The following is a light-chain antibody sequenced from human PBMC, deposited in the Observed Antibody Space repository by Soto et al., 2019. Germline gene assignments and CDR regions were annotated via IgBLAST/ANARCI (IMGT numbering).Light chain of an antibody. CDR3: QQSYSFPIT. J-gene: IGKJ5*01. CDR2: AAS. V-gene: IGKV1-39*01. CDR1: QSINSY. Sequence: DLQMTQSPSSLSASVGDRVTITCRASQSINSYLNWYQQKPGKAPKLLMYAASSLQSGVPSRFSGSGSGTDFTLTISSLQPEDFATYYCQQSYSFPITFGQGTRLEIK.